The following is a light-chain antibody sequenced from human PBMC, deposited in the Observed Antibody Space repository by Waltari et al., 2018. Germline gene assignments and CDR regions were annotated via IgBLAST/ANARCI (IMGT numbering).Light chain of an antibody. V-gene: IGLV2-23*02. CDR1: NSDVGSYTL. Sequence: QSALTQAASVPGSPGQSTTMSCTGTNSDVGSYTLVSWFQQNPGEAPKLMIFEVTKRPSGVSNRFSGSKSGNTASLTISGLQAEDEAHYYCFSYAGSRNWVFGGGTKLTVL. CDR3: FSYAGSRNWV. J-gene: IGLJ3*02. CDR2: EVT.